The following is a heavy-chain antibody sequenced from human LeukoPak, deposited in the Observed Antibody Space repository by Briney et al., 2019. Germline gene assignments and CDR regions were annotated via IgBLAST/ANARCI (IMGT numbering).Heavy chain of an antibody. CDR2: ISAYNGNT. Sequence: ASVKVSCKASGYTFTVYGISWVRQAPGRGLEWMGWISAYNGNTNYAQKLQGRVTMTTDTSTSTAYMELRSLRSDDTAVYYCARELSGWYDAFDIWGQGTMVTVSS. V-gene: IGHV1-18*01. D-gene: IGHD6-19*01. CDR1: GYTFTVYG. J-gene: IGHJ3*02. CDR3: ARELSGWYDAFDI.